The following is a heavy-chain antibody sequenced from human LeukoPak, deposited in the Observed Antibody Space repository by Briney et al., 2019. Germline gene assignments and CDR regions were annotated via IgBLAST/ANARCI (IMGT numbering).Heavy chain of an antibody. CDR3: ARVLSGYYYYYMDV. V-gene: IGHV4-34*01. Sequence: SETLSLTCAVYGGSFSGYYWSWIRQPPGKGLEWIGEINHSGSTNYNPSLKSRVTISVDTSKNQFSLKLGSVTAADTAVYYCARVLSGYYYYYMDVWGKGTTVTVSS. CDR2: INHSGST. D-gene: IGHD3-3*01. J-gene: IGHJ6*03. CDR1: GGSFSGYY.